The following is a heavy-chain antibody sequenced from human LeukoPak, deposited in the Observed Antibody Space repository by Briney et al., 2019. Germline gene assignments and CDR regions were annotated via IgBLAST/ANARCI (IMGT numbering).Heavy chain of an antibody. Sequence: SETLSLTCTVSGGSISSNNYYWGWIRQPPGEKLEWMGSFYYGGSTYDNPSLKSRVTISVDTSKNQFSLKLSSVTAADTAVYYCARARGRYYYDSSGYYFPAYFDYWGQGTLVTVSS. CDR1: GGSISSNNYY. V-gene: IGHV4-39*07. CDR2: FYYGGST. J-gene: IGHJ4*02. D-gene: IGHD3-22*01. CDR3: ARARGRYYYDSSGYYFPAYFDY.